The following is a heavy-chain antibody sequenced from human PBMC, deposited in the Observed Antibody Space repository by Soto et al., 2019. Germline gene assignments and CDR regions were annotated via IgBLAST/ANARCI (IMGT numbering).Heavy chain of an antibody. Sequence: GASVKVSCKASGYTFTAYYIHWVRQAPGQGLQWMGWINPNSGGTIYAQKFQGRVTLTRDTSIITAHMDLSGLRSDDTAIYYCAKESSSGWSPFDSWGQGTLVTVSS. V-gene: IGHV1-2*02. J-gene: IGHJ4*02. CDR3: AKESSSGWSPFDS. D-gene: IGHD6-19*01. CDR1: GYTFTAYY. CDR2: INPNSGGT.